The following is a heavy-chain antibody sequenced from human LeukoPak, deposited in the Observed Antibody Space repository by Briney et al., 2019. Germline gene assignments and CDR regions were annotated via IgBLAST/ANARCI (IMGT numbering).Heavy chain of an antibody. J-gene: IGHJ4*02. V-gene: IGHV3-15*07. CDR2: IKSKIDGGAI. Sequence: GGSLRLSCAASGFTFSNAWMNWVRQAPGKGLEWVGRIKSKIDGGAIEYAAPVQGTFTISRDDSKNTLYLQMNSLKIEDTAVYFCTTSNYYYDSNAWYWGQEALVTVSS. CDR3: TTSNYYYDSNAWY. CDR1: GFTFSNAW. D-gene: IGHD3-22*01.